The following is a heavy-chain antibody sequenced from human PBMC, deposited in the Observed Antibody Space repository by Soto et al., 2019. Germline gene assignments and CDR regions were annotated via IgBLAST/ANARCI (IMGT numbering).Heavy chain of an antibody. V-gene: IGHV3-15*01. D-gene: IGHD1-1*01. Sequence: EVQLVESGGGLIKPGGSLRLSCAASGFTFSNAWMSWVRQAPGKGLEWVGRIKSKTDGGTTDYAAPVKGRFTISRDDSKNTLYLQIHSLKTDDTDVYYCQTAWAVEYWGQGTLVTGSS. CDR1: GFTFSNAW. CDR3: QTAWAVEY. CDR2: IKSKTDGGTT. J-gene: IGHJ4*02.